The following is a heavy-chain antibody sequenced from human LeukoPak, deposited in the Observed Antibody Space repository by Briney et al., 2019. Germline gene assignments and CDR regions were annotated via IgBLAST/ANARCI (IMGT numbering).Heavy chain of an antibody. D-gene: IGHD3-22*01. Sequence: PSETLSLTCTVSGGSISSGSYYWSWIRQPAGKGLEWIGRIYTSGSTNYNPSLKSRVTISVDTSKNQFSLKLSSVTAADTAVYYCARVLGYYYDSSGYYYFDYWGQGTLVTVSS. J-gene: IGHJ4*02. CDR2: IYTSGST. CDR3: ARVLGYYYDSSGYYYFDY. V-gene: IGHV4-61*02. CDR1: GGSISSGSYY.